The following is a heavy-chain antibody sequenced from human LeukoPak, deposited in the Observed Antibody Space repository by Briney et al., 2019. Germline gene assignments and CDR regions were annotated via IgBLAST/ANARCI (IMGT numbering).Heavy chain of an antibody. CDR1: DYSINNGYY. V-gene: IGHV4-38-2*02. CDR2: IHYSGST. Sequence: SETLSLTCTVSDYSINNGYYWGWIRQPPGKGLEWIGSIHYSGSTSYNPSLRSRVTISVDTSKNHFSLKLSSVTAADTAVYYCARRPCGGDCYSRQSAFDIWGQGTMVTVSS. J-gene: IGHJ3*02. D-gene: IGHD2-21*02. CDR3: ARRPCGGDCYSRQSAFDI.